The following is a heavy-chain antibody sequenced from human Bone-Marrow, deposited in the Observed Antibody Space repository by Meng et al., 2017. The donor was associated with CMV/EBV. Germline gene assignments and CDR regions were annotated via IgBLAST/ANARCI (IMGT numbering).Heavy chain of an antibody. V-gene: IGHV4-34*01. Sequence: QTLSLTCAVYGGSFSGYYWSWIRQSPGKGLEWIGEINHSGSTNYNPSLKSRVTISVDTSKNQFSLNLSSVTAADTAVYYCARGLGGSGAGAFDYWGQGTLVTVSS. CDR1: GGSFSGYY. CDR3: ARGLGGSGAGAFDY. J-gene: IGHJ4*02. D-gene: IGHD6-13*01. CDR2: INHSGST.